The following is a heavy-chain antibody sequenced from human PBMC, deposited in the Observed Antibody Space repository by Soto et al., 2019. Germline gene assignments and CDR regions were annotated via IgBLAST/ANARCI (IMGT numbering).Heavy chain of an antibody. J-gene: IGHJ5*02. Sequence: QVQLQESGPGLVKPSQTLSLTCTVSGGSISSGDYYWSWIRQPPGKGLEWIGYIYHSGSTYYNPSLNGLVTKSVDTSKNQFSLKLTSVSAAHTAVYYCSRERPDGASLDPWCQGTLFTFSS. V-gene: IGHV4-30-4*01. CDR1: GGSISSGDYY. CDR2: IYHSGST. D-gene: IGHD6-6*01. CDR3: SRERPDGASLDP.